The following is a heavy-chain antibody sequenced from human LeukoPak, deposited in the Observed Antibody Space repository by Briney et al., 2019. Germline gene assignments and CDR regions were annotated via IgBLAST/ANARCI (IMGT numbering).Heavy chain of an antibody. Sequence: ASVKVSCKASGYTFTSYYMHWVRQAPGQGLEWMGIINPSGGSTSYAQKFQGRVTMTRDTSTSTVYMELGSLRSEDTAVYYCARDRNYGDYSRVCMDYWGQGTLVTVSS. D-gene: IGHD4-17*01. CDR2: INPSGGST. CDR1: GYTFTSYY. CDR3: ARDRNYGDYSRVCMDY. V-gene: IGHV1-46*01. J-gene: IGHJ4*02.